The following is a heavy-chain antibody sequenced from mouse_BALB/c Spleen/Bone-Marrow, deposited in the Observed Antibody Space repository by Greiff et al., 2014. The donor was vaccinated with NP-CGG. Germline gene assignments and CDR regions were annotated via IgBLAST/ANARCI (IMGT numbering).Heavy chain of an antibody. CDR2: IDPXXXXX. CDR3: ARLDLFAY. Sequence: EVQLQQSGAELVKPGASXKXXCTXSGFNIKDTYMHWVKQRPEQGXEWIGRIDPXXXXXXXDXXXQGXATITADTSSNTAYLQLSSLTSEDTAVYYCARLDLFAYWGQGTLVTVSA. J-gene: IGHJ3*01. CDR1: GFNIKDTY. V-gene: IGHV14-3*02.